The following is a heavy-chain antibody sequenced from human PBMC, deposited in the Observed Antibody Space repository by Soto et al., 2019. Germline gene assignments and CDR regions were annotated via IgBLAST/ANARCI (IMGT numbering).Heavy chain of an antibody. Sequence: GWSLRLSCAASGFTFSSYGMHWVRQAPGKGLEWVAVIWYDGSNKYYADSVKGRFTISRDNSKNTLYLQMNSLRAEDTAVYYCARDRTAIVGATKGFDYWGQGTLVTVSS. CDR1: GFTFSSYG. D-gene: IGHD1-26*01. CDR3: ARDRTAIVGATKGFDY. CDR2: IWYDGSNK. J-gene: IGHJ4*02. V-gene: IGHV3-33*01.